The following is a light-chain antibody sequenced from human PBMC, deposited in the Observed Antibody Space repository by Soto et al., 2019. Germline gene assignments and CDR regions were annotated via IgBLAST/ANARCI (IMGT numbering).Light chain of an antibody. Sequence: DIVMTQSPDSLAVSLGERATLNCKSSQTIFFSSTNQNYLAWYQQKPGQPPKLLIYWASTRESGVPDRFSGSGSGTDFTLTISSLQAEDVAVYYCQQYATPPLSFGGGTKVEIK. CDR3: QQYATPPLS. CDR1: QTIFFSSTNQNY. CDR2: WAS. J-gene: IGKJ4*01. V-gene: IGKV4-1*01.